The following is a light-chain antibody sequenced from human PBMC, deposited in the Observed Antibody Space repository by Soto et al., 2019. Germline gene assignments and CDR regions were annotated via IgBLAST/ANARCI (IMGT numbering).Light chain of an antibody. CDR2: GAS. J-gene: IGKJ1*01. Sequence: EIVMTQSPATLSVSPGERATLSCRASQSVSSNLACYQQKPGQAPRLLIYGASTRATGIPARFSGSGSGTEFTLTISSLQSEDFAVYYCQQYNNWPPWTFGQGNKVEIK. CDR1: QSVSSN. CDR3: QQYNNWPPWT. V-gene: IGKV3-15*01.